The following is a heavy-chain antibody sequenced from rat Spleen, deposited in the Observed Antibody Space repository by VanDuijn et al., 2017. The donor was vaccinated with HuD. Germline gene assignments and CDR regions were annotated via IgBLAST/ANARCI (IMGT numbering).Heavy chain of an antibody. V-gene: IGHV3-3*01. Sequence: EVQLQESGPGLVKPSQSLSLTCSVTGHSISSSYRWNWIRKFPGNRLEWMGYINSAGSTNYNPSLKSRISITRDTSKNQFFLQVNSVTTEDTATYYCARSPYSAIFTYWGQGTLVTVSS. J-gene: IGHJ3*01. CDR3: ARSPYSAIFTY. CDR2: INSAGST. CDR1: GHSISSSYR. D-gene: IGHD1-1*01.